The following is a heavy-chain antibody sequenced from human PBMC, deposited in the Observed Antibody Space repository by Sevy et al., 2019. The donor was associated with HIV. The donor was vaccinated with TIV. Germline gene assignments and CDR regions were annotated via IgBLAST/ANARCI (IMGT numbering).Heavy chain of an antibody. CDR1: GFDFSSYP. V-gene: IGHV3-30-3*01. Sequence: GGSLRLSCAASGFDFSSYPMHWVRQAPGKGLEWVSVIAYDESTKYYGDSVRGRFTISRDNSKNTLYLQMNSLREEDTGVYYCARQGSSWTFDPWGHGTLVTVSS. J-gene: IGHJ5*02. D-gene: IGHD6-13*01. CDR3: ARQGSSWTFDP. CDR2: IAYDESTK.